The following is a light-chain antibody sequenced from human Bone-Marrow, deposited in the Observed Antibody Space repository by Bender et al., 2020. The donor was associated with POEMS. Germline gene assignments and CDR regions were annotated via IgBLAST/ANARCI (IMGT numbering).Light chain of an antibody. V-gene: IGLV2-14*02. CDR1: SSDVGSYNL. CDR2: AVT. CDR3: NSYTSSGTWV. J-gene: IGLJ3*02. Sequence: QSALTQPASVSGSPGQSITISCTGTSSDVGSYNLVSWYQQHPGKAPKLMIYAVTKRPSGVSNRFSGSKSGNTASLTISGLQAEDEADYYCNSYTSSGTWVFGGGTKLTVL.